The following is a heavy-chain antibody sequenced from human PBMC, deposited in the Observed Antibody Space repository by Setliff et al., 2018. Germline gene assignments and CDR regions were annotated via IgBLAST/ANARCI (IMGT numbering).Heavy chain of an antibody. CDR1: GYDFFGYW. Sequence: GESLKISCQGLGYDFFGYWIAWVRQVPGKGTEWVGLIYPGDSDTRYSPSFQGQVTIAVDRSRVTAYLQWDSLKASDAATYYCARLAVRNTVYYYFTDVWGKGTWVTVSS. CDR3: ARLAVRNTVYYYFTDV. CDR2: IYPGDSDT. D-gene: IGHD2-2*02. J-gene: IGHJ6*03. V-gene: IGHV5-51*01.